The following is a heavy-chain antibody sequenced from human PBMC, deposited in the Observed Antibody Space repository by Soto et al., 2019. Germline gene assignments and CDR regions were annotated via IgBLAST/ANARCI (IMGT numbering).Heavy chain of an antibody. V-gene: IGHV3-11*01. CDR1: GFTFSDFH. J-gene: IGHJ6*02. CDR3: AKRIVGTTGHAFDV. Sequence: QVQLVESGGGLVKPGGSLRLSCAASGFTFSDFHMIWVRQAPGKGLEWISYIYRGGSTVSYADSVQGRFTISRDKAKNALDLQLDSLRVEDTDVYFCAKRIVGTTGHAFDVWGQGTTVTISS. D-gene: IGHD1-26*01. CDR2: IYRGGSTV.